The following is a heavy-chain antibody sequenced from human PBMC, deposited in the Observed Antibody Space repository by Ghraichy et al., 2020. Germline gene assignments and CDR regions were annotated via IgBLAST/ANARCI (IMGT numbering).Heavy chain of an antibody. Sequence: SETLSLTCAVSGYSISSGYYWGWIRQPPGKGLEWIGSIYHSGSTYYNPSLKSRVTISVDKSKNQFSLKLSSLTAADTALYSCAVERPQSRISDRGPFHIWGQGTMVTVSS. CDR1: GYSISSGYY. J-gene: IGHJ3*02. CDR2: IYHSGST. V-gene: IGHV4-38-2*01. CDR3: AVERPQSRISDRGPFHI. D-gene: IGHD3-22*01.